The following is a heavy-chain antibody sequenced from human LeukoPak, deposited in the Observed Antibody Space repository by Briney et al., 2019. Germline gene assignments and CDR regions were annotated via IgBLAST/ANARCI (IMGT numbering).Heavy chain of an antibody. V-gene: IGHV3-48*03. J-gene: IGHJ4*02. D-gene: IGHD3-9*01. CDR2: IGSGDMIT. Sequence: PGGSLRLSCAASGFTFSHYEMNWVRQAPGKALEWISYIGSGDMITFYADSSRGRFTISRDNSKNSVFLQMDSLRAEDTAVYYCARGDGGDDILTGFYDYWGQGTVVTVSS. CDR3: ARGDGGDDILTGFYDY. CDR1: GFTFSHYE.